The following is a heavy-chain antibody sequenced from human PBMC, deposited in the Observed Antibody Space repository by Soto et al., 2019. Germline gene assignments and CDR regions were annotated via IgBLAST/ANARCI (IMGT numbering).Heavy chain of an antibody. CDR3: AKDSLQYSGYDYLDY. V-gene: IGHV3-23*01. D-gene: IGHD5-12*01. CDR2: ISGSGGST. CDR1: GFTFSSYA. J-gene: IGHJ4*02. Sequence: GSLRLSCAASGFTFSSYAMSWVRQAPGKGLEWVSAISGSGGSTYYADSVKGRFTISRDNSKNTLYLQMNSLRAEDTAVYYCAKDSLQYSGYDYLDYWGPGTLVTVSS.